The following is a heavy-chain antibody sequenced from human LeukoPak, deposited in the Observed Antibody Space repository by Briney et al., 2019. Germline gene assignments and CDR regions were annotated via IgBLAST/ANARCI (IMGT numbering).Heavy chain of an antibody. Sequence: PGGSLRLSCEASGFPFRGYSMDWVRQAPGKGLEWISYISSSSTTIYYADSVKGRFTISRDNAKNSLYLQMNSLRDDDTAVYYCARDLNGDYGGWFDPWGQGTLVTVSS. CDR1: GFPFRGYS. J-gene: IGHJ5*02. D-gene: IGHD4-17*01. CDR3: ARDLNGDYGGWFDP. V-gene: IGHV3-48*02. CDR2: ISSSSTTI.